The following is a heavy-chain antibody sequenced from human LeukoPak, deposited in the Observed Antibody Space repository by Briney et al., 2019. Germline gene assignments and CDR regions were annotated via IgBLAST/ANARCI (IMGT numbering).Heavy chain of an antibody. V-gene: IGHV3-48*03. Sequence: PGGSLRLSCAASGFTFSSYEMNWVRQAPGKGLEWVSYISSSGSTIYYADSVKGRFTISRDNAKNSLYLQMNSLRAEDTAVYYCARGDPPTGIINYWGQGTLVTASS. CDR3: ARGDPPTGIINY. CDR1: GFTFSSYE. CDR2: ISSSGSTI. D-gene: IGHD1-14*01. J-gene: IGHJ4*02.